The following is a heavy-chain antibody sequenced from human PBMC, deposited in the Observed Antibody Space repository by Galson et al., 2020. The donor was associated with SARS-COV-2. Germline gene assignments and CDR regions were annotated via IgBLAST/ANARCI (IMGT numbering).Heavy chain of an antibody. CDR1: GGSISSGSYY. CDR3: ARQAIFYYGSGSLIQPFDS. CDR2: IYTTGST. D-gene: IGHD3-10*01. Sequence: SETLSLTCTVSGGSISSGSYYWSWIRQPAGKGLEWIGHIYTTGSTNYNPSLKSRVTMSADTSKNQFSLKLTSVIAADTAVYYCARQAIFYYGSGSLIQPFDSWGQGTMVTVS. J-gene: IGHJ3*02. V-gene: IGHV4-61*09.